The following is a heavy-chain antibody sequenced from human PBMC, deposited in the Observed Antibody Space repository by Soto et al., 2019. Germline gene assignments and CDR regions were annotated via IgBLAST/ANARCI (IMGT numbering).Heavy chain of an antibody. CDR3: ARSYSGSYFDY. J-gene: IGHJ4*02. D-gene: IGHD1-26*01. CDR1: GGSFSGYY. V-gene: IGHV4-34*01. Sequence: SETLSLTCAVYGGSFSGYYWSWIRQPPGKGLEWIGEINHSGSTNYNPSLKSRVTISVDPSKNQFSLKLSSVTAADTAVYYCARSYSGSYFDYWGQGTLVTVSS. CDR2: INHSGST.